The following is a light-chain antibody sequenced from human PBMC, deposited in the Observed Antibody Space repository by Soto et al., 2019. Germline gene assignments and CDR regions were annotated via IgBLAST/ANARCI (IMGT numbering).Light chain of an antibody. J-gene: IGLJ2*01. Sequence: QSALTQPASVSGSPGQSITISCTGTSSDVGTYKYVSWYQQLPGKAPKLMIYEVSNRPSGVSNRFSGSKSGNTAFLTISELQAEDEADYYCSSYTSRSTPVFGRGTKHTVL. CDR1: SSDVGTYKY. V-gene: IGLV2-14*01. CDR2: EVS. CDR3: SSYTSRSTPV.